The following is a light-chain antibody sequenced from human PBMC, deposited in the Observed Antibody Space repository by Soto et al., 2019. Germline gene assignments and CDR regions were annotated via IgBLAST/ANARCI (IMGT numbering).Light chain of an antibody. CDR1: SSDVGGYNY. V-gene: IGLV2-14*01. J-gene: IGLJ2*01. CDR3: SSNTSSTTVV. CDR2: DVS. Sequence: QSALTQPASVSGSPGQSITISCTGTSSDVGGYNYVSWYQQHPDKAPKLMIYDVSNRPSGVCNRFSGSKSGNTASLTISGLQAEDEADYYCSSNTSSTTVVFGGGTKLTVL.